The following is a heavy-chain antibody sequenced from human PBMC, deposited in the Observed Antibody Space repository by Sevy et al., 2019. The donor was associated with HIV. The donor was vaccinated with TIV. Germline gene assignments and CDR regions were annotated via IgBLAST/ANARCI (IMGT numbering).Heavy chain of an antibody. V-gene: IGHV4-4*08. D-gene: IGHD6-13*01. CDR2: IYTNIGST. CDR1: DDSINSYY. J-gene: IGHJ4*02. CDR3: ARGAVAIGTAATPVLDF. Sequence: SETLSLTCSVSDDSINSYYWSWIRQPPGKGLEWIGYIYTNIGSTSYNPSLTSRVTISVDTSKNHFSLKLTSVTAADTAIYYCARGAVAIGTAATPVLDFWGLGSLVTVSS.